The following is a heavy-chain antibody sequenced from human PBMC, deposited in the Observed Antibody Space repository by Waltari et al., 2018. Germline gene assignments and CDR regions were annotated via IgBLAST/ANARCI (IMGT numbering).Heavy chain of an antibody. CDR3: ASGGSSTGYY. Sequence: EVRLVESGGGLVEAGGSLGLSCLDPGIIFSSSWQRWVRQAPGKGLEWVANIKQDGSEKYYVDSVKGRFTISRDNAKNSLYLQMNSLRAEDTAVYYCASGGSSTGYYWGQGTLVTVSS. V-gene: IGHV3-7*01. J-gene: IGHJ4*02. CDR2: IKQDGSEK. D-gene: IGHD1-26*01. CDR1: GIIFSSSW.